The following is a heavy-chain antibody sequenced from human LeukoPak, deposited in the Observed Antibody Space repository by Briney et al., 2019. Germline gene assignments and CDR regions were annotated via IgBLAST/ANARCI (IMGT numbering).Heavy chain of an antibody. D-gene: IGHD6-19*01. CDR3: AKDRGSGYRWGVDY. J-gene: IGHJ4*02. CDR2: ISYDGSNK. CDR1: GFTFSSYW. Sequence: GGSLRLSCAASGFTFSSYWMHWVRQAPGKGLVWVAVISYDGSNKFYADSVKGRFAISRDNSKSTLYLQMNSLRAEDTAVYYCAKDRGSGYRWGVDYWGQGTLVTVSS. V-gene: IGHV3-30*18.